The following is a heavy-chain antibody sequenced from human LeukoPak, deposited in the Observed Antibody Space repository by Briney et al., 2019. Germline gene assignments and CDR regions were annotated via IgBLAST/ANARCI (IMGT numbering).Heavy chain of an antibody. V-gene: IGHV1-8*03. J-gene: IGHJ4*02. CDR2: MNPNSGNT. CDR3: ARGLPHIVGATGLDY. Sequence: ASVKVSCKASGYTFTSYYINWVRQATGQGLEWMGWMNPNSGNTGYAQKFQGRVTITRNTSISTAYMELSSLRSEDTAVYYCARGLPHIVGATGLDYWGQGTMVTVSS. CDR1: GYTFTSYY. D-gene: IGHD1-26*01.